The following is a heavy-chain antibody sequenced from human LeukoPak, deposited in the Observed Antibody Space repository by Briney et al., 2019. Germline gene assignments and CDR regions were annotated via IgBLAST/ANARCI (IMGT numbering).Heavy chain of an antibody. CDR2: ISGRSDDI. D-gene: IGHD3-10*02. J-gene: IGHJ6*04. CDR1: EFTFSSYS. Sequence: GGSLRLSCAGSEFTFSSYSMHWVRQAPGKGLEWVSSISGRSDDIYYADSVQGRFTISRDNSKNSLYLQMKSLRAEDTAVYYCAELGITMIGGVWGKGTTVTISS. V-gene: IGHV3-21*01. CDR3: AELGITMIGGV.